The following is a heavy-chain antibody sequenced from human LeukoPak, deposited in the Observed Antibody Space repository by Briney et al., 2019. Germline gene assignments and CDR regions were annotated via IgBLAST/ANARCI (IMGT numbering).Heavy chain of an antibody. CDR3: ARRVRPYCSGVTCADWYFDL. D-gene: IGHD2-15*01. V-gene: IGHV4-34*01. CDR1: IGSFSGYY. CDR2: INHSGST. J-gene: IGHJ2*01. Sequence: SETLSLTCAVYIGSFSGYYWSWIRQPPGKGLEWIGEINHSGSTNYNPSLKSRVTISVDTSKNQFSLKLSSVTAADTAVYYCARRVRPYCSGVTCADWYFDLWGRGTLVTVSS.